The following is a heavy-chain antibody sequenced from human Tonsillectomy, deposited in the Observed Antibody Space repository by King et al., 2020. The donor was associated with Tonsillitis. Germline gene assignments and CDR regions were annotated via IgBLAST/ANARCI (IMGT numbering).Heavy chain of an antibody. CDR1: GFTFSSYA. D-gene: IGHD2-15*01. V-gene: IGHV3-23*04. J-gene: IGHJ4*02. CDR2: ISGSGGST. CDR3: AKERYCSGGSCYDYLDF. Sequence: VQLVESGGGLVQPGGSLRLSCAASGFTFSSYAMSWVRQAPGKGLEWVSAISGSGGSTYYADSVKGRFTISSDNSKNTLYLQMNSLRAEDTAVYYCAKERYCSGGSCYDYLDFWGQGTLVTVSS.